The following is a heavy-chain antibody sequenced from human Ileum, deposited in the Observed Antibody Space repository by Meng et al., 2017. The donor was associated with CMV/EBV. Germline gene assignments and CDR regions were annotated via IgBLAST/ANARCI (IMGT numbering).Heavy chain of an antibody. CDR2: INPNSGGT. CDR1: GYTFTGYY. J-gene: IGHJ5*02. Sequence: ASVKVSCKASGYTFTGYYMHWVREAPGQGLEWRGWINPNSGGTNYAQKFQGRVTMTRDTSISTAYMELSRLRSDDTAVYYCARDHSGPIYCRSASCYTELSWFDPWGQGTLVTVSS. V-gene: IGHV1-2*02. CDR3: ARDHSGPIYCRSASCYTELSWFDP. D-gene: IGHD2-2*02.